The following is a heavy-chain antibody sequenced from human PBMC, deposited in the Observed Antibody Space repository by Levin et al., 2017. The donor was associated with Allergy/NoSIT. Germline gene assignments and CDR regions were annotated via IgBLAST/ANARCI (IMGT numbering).Heavy chain of an antibody. Sequence: GESLKISCAASGFTFSSYAMSWVRQAPGKGLEWVSAISGSGGSTYYADSVKGRFTISRDNSKNTLYLQMNSLRAEDTAVYYCAKRRGRCGGDRYPTRDAFDIWGQGTMVTVSS. CDR2: ISGSGGST. CDR3: AKRRGRCGGDRYPTRDAFDI. J-gene: IGHJ3*02. CDR1: GFTFSSYA. D-gene: IGHD2-21*01. V-gene: IGHV3-23*01.